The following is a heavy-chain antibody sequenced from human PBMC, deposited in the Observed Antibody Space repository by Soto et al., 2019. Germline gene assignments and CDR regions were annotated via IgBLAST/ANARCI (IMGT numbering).Heavy chain of an antibody. CDR1: GFTFSSYS. D-gene: IGHD2-2*01. J-gene: IGHJ3*02. CDR2: ISSSSSYI. CDR3: AREGRYCSSTSCYADDAFDI. Sequence: EVQLVESGGGLVKPGGSLRLSCAASGFTFSSYSMNWVRQAPGKGLEWVSSISSSSSYIYYADSVKGRFTISRDNAKNSLYLQMNSLRAGDTAVYYCAREGRYCSSTSCYADDAFDIWGQGTMVTVSS. V-gene: IGHV3-21*01.